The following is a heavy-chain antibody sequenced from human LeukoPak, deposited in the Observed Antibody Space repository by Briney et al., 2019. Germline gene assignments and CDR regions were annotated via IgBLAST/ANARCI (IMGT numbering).Heavy chain of an antibody. J-gene: IGHJ1*01. V-gene: IGHV4-4*02. Sequence: SGTLSLTCAVTGGSISNNWWTWVRQPPGKGLEWIGEISQSARTNYNPSLKSRVTMSIDKSRNQFSLRMSSVTAADTAVYYCAGVRLGSSSFSEYFEHWGQGTLVTVSS. D-gene: IGHD3-16*01. CDR2: ISQSART. CDR1: GGSISNNW. CDR3: AGVRLGSSSFSEYFEH.